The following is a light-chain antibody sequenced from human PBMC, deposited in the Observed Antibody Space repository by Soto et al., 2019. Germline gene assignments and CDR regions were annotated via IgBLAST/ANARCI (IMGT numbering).Light chain of an antibody. Sequence: HSALTKPASVSGSPGQSITISCTGTSSDVGAYNYVSWYQQHPGKAPKLMIYEVSNRPSGVSNRFSGSKSANTASLTISGLQAGDEADYYCSSYTSSSTWLFGGGTKLTVL. J-gene: IGLJ3*02. V-gene: IGLV2-14*03. CDR1: SSDVGAYNY. CDR3: SSYTSSSTWL. CDR2: EVS.